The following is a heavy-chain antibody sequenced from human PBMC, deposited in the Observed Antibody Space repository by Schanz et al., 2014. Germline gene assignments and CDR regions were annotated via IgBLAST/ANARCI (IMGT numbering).Heavy chain of an antibody. CDR1: GFTFSTYA. J-gene: IGHJ6*04. V-gene: IGHV3-23*01. Sequence: EVQLLESGGGLVQPGGSLRLSCSASGFTFSTYAMSWARQAPGQGLEWVSTISGSGGDTYPADSVKGRFTISRDNSNNTLYLQMKSLRAEDTAVYFCARDLSSLIQGDVWGKGTTVTVSS. CDR3: ARDLSSLIQGDV. D-gene: IGHD2-2*01. CDR2: ISGSGGDT.